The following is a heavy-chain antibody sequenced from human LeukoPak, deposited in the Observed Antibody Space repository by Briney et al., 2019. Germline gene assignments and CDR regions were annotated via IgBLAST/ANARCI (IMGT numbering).Heavy chain of an antibody. CDR1: GFTFSSYA. CDR3: ASLYYYDSSGPLDY. Sequence: GRSLRLSCAASGFTFSSYAMHWVRQAPGKGLEWVAVISYDGSNKYYADSVKGRFTISRDNSKNTLYLQMNSPRAEDTAVYYCASLYYYDSSGPLDYWGQGTLVTVSS. J-gene: IGHJ4*02. D-gene: IGHD3-22*01. V-gene: IGHV3-30-3*01. CDR2: ISYDGSNK.